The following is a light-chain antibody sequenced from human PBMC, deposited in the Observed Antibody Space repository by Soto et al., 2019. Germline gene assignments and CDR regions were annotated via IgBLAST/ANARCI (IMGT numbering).Light chain of an antibody. CDR3: QQRSRWPLT. V-gene: IGKV3-11*01. J-gene: IGKJ4*01. CDR2: DAS. Sequence: EIGFSHSPFTVSLSPGERATLSCRASQSVTDFLAWYQQKPGQAPRLLIYDASNRATGIPARFSGSGSGTDFTLTISSLEPEDFAVYYCQQRSRWPLTFGGGTKVDIK. CDR1: QSVTDF.